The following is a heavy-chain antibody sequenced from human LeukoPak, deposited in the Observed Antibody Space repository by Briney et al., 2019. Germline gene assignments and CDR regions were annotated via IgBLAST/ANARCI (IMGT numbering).Heavy chain of an antibody. CDR1: GYLFTSYW. D-gene: IGHD3-10*01. V-gene: IGHV5-51*01. J-gene: IGHJ2*01. CDR2: IYPADSDT. CDR3: ARGRGTGSPIGPRYFDL. Sequence: GESLKISCKGSGYLFTSYWIAWVRQMPGKGLEWMGIIYPADSDTRYSPSFQGLVTISADKSISTAFLRWTSLKASDTAIYYCARGRGTGSPIGPRYFDLWGRGTLVTVSS.